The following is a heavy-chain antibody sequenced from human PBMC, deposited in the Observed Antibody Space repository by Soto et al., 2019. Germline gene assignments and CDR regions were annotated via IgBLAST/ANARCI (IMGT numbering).Heavy chain of an antibody. Sequence: VKVSCKASGFAFTGYYIHRVKQATGQGPEWMGGINVNTGGTDYAQKFQGRVTMTRDAAISTAYMELRSLRSDDTAVYFCARDLTRQLAYWLDPWGQGTLVTVTS. J-gene: IGHJ5*02. CDR3: ARDLTRQLAYWLDP. CDR1: GFAFTGYY. D-gene: IGHD6-6*01. V-gene: IGHV1-2*02. CDR2: INVNTGGT.